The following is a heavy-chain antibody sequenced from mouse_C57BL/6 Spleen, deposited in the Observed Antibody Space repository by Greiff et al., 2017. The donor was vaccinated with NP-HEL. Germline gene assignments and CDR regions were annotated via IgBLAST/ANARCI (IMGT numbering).Heavy chain of an antibody. CDR3: AREAIYYYGSSRAWFAY. V-gene: IGHV1-18*01. CDR2: INPNNGGT. D-gene: IGHD1-1*01. CDR1: GYTFTDYN. Sequence: VQLQQSGPELVKPGASVKIPCTASGYTFTDYNMDWVKQSHGKSLEWIGDINPNNGGTIYNQKFKGKATLTVDKSSSTAYMELRSLTSEDTAVYYCAREAIYYYGSSRAWFAYWGQGTLVTVSA. J-gene: IGHJ3*01.